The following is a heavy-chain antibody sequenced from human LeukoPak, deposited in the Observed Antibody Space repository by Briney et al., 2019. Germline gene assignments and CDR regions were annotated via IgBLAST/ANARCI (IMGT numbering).Heavy chain of an antibody. CDR3: WKQLSSWFTSFDS. D-gene: IGHD6-13*01. V-gene: IGHV4-59*08. Sequence: PSETLSLTCTVSGGSLSSYFWSWIRQPPGKGLEWIAYIYYSRSNNYNPSLKSRLTISVDTSKNQSALKLSSAAASDPACVYCWKQLSSWFTSFDSWGQGTLVTVSS. CDR2: IYYSRSN. J-gene: IGHJ4*02. CDR1: GGSLSSYF.